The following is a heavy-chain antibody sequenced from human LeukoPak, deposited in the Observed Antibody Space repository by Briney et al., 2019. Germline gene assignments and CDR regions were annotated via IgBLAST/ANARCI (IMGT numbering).Heavy chain of an antibody. CDR2: INHSGST. V-gene: IGHV4-34*01. CDR1: GGSFSGYY. CDR3: ARGGSGVHDSSGSGLGAFDI. J-gene: IGHJ3*02. Sequence: PSETLSLTCAVYGGSFSGYYWGWIRQPPGKGLEWIGEINHSGSTNYNPSLKSRVTISVDTSKNQFSLKLSSVTAADTAVYYCARGGSGVHDSSGSGLGAFDIWGQGTMVTVSS. D-gene: IGHD3-22*01.